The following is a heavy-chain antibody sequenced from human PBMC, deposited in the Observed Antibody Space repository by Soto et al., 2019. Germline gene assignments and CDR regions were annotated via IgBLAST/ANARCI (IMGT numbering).Heavy chain of an antibody. D-gene: IGHD3-3*01. J-gene: IGHJ6*02. CDR2: INSGGRST. V-gene: IGHV3-74*01. CDR1: GFTFSSYW. Sequence: GGSLRLSCAASGFTFSSYWMHWVRQAPGKGLVWVSRINSGGRSTSYADSVKGRFTISRDNAKNTLYLQMSSLRAEDTAVYYCAREYYDFWSGSLGMDVWGQGTTFTV. CDR3: AREYYDFWSGSLGMDV.